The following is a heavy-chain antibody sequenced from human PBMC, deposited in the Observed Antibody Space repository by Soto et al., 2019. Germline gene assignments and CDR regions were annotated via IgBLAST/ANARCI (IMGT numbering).Heavy chain of an antibody. V-gene: IGHV2-26*04. CDR3: ASTDSTSSYWFDP. CDR1: GFSLSNAGLG. CDR2: IFSNDEK. D-gene: IGHD6-13*01. J-gene: IGHJ5*02. Sequence: QVTVKESGPVLVKPTETLTLTCTVSGFSLSNAGLGVSWIRQPPGKALEWLAHIFSNDEKSYSTSLKSRLTIYKDTSTSQVVITMTNMDPVDTATYYCASTDSTSSYWFDPWGQGTLVTVSS.